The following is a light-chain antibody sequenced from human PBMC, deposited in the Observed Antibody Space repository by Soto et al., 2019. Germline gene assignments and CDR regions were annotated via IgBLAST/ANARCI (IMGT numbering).Light chain of an antibody. CDR3: YSYAGRNIWV. V-gene: IGLV2-14*01. CDR2: EVS. J-gene: IGLJ3*02. CDR1: SSDVGGYKY. Sequence: QSALTQPASVSGSPGQSITISCTGTSSDVGGYKYVSWYQQHPGKAPKLMIYEVSNRPSGVSNRFSGSKSGNTASLTISGLQAEDEAHYYCYSYAGRNIWVFGGGTKLTVL.